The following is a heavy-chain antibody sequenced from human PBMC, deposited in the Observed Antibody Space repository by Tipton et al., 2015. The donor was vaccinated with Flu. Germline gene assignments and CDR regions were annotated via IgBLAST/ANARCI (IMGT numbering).Heavy chain of an antibody. J-gene: IGHJ4*02. CDR2: IYYSGGT. CDR1: GDSMDGGSSY. CDR3: ARQAPRATFDH. V-gene: IGHV4-39*01. Sequence: TLSLTCSVSGDSMDGGSSYWGWVRQSPGGGLEWIGTIYYSGGTFYNPSLANRVTISVDTSKNQFSLKIDSMTAADTAAYYCARQAPRATFDHWGQGTQVTVSS.